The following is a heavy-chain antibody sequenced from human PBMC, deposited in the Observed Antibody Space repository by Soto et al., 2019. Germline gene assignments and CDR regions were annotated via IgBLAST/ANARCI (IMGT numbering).Heavy chain of an antibody. CDR1: GFTFSFYW. D-gene: IGHD3-10*01. Sequence: EVQLVESGGGLVQPGGSLRLSCAASGFTFSFYWMSWVRQAPGKGREWVANIKEDGSEKYYVDSVKGRFTISRDNAKKSLYLQMISPRAEDTAVYYCARGRMVRGVTFYYSSYMDVWGKGATVTVS. CDR3: ARGRMVRGVTFYYSSYMDV. V-gene: IGHV3-7*01. CDR2: IKEDGSEK. J-gene: IGHJ6*03.